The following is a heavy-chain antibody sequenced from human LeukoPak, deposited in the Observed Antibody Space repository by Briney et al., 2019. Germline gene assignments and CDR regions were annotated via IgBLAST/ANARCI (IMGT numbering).Heavy chain of an antibody. J-gene: IGHJ4*02. D-gene: IGHD6-13*01. CDR2: IKKDGSEQ. CDR1: GFSFSDHW. CDR3: AKDRIAAAGTLDY. Sequence: GGSLRLSCVASGFSFSDHWMSWFRQAPGKGLEWVATIKKDGSEQYYVDSMKGRFTISRDNSKNTLYLQMNSLRAEDTAVYYCAKDRIAAAGTLDYWGQGTLVTVSS. V-gene: IGHV3-7*01.